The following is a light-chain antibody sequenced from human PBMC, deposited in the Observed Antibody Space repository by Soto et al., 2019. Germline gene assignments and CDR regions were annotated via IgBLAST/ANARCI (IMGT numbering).Light chain of an antibody. V-gene: IGKV3-15*01. CDR1: ETVATN. CDR2: GAS. J-gene: IGKJ1*01. Sequence: PGERATLSCRASETVATNLAWYQQKPGQAPRLLISGASTRAAGISDRFRGSGSGTESTLTISSLRSEDSAIYYCQQYFEWPPMTFGQGTKVDIK. CDR3: QQYFEWPPMT.